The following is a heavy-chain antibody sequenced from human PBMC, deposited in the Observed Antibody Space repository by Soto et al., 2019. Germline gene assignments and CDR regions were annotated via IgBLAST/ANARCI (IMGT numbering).Heavy chain of an antibody. V-gene: IGHV4-34*01. D-gene: IGHD3-3*01. CDR1: GGSVNGYY. J-gene: IGHJ5*02. Sequence: PSETLSLTCAVYGGSVNGYYWNWIRQPPGKGLEWIGEINHTGGTHYNPSLKSRVTMSVDTSKNQFSLGLSSVTAADTAIYYCATRITVFGLLIPPFDPWGQGTQVTRLL. CDR2: INHTGGT. CDR3: ATRITVFGLLIPPFDP.